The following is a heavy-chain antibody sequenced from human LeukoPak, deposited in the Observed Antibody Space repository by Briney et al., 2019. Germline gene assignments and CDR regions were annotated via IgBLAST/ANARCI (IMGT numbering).Heavy chain of an antibody. D-gene: IGHD5-18*01. CDR2: ISSSSSYI. CDR3: AREDGYSYGYWVGYYYSMDV. Sequence: PGGSLRLSCAASGFTFSSYSMNWVRQAPGKGLEWVSSISSSSSYIYYADSVKGRFTISRDNAKNSLYLQMNSLRAEDTAVYYCAREDGYSYGYWVGYYYSMDVWGQGTTVTVSS. V-gene: IGHV3-21*01. J-gene: IGHJ6*02. CDR1: GFTFSSYS.